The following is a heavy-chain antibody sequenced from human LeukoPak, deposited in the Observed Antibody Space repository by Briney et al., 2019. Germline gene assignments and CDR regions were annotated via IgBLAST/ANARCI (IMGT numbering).Heavy chain of an antibody. D-gene: IGHD4-23*01. Sequence: SETLSLTCSVSGASISSYSWSWLRQPPGKGLEFLGYIYYSGSTNHNPSLKSRVTISIDTSKNQFSLKLSSVTAADTAVYYCARVHGGHSLRTFEIWGQGTMHAHSS. J-gene: IGHJ3*02. CDR1: GASISSYS. CDR2: IYYSGST. V-gene: IGHV4-59*01. CDR3: ARVHGGHSLRTFEI.